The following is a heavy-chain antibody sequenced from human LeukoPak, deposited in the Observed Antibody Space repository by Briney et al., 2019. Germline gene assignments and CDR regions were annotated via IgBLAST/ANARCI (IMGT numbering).Heavy chain of an antibody. CDR3: AKENFDFWSGYPHFDY. V-gene: IGHV3-23*01. CDR1: GFSFSEYG. Sequence: PGGSLRLSCAVSGFSFSEYGMSWVRQAPGKGLQWVSSIGGSDGRTFYADSVKGRFTISRDNLNGTLYLQMNSLRDEDTAVYYCAKENFDFWSGYPHFDYWGQGTLVTVSS. CDR2: IGGSDGRT. D-gene: IGHD3-3*01. J-gene: IGHJ4*02.